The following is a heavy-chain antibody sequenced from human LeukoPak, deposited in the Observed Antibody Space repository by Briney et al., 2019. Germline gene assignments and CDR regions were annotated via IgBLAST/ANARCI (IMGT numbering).Heavy chain of an antibody. D-gene: IGHD6-6*01. Sequence: RASVKVSCKASGYTFTGYYMHWVRQAPGQGLEWMGWINPNSGGTNYAQKFQGRVTMTRDTSISTAYMELSRLRSDDTAVYYCARDEGGIAARPSRGKYIDYWGQGTLVTVSS. CDR2: INPNSGGT. CDR3: ARDEGGIAARPSRGKYIDY. CDR1: GYTFTGYY. J-gene: IGHJ4*02. V-gene: IGHV1-2*02.